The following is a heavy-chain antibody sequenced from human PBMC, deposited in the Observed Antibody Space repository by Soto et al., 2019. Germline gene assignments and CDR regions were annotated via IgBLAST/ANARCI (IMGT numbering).Heavy chain of an antibody. CDR1: GDSINSDNYY. J-gene: IGHJ4*02. V-gene: IGHV4-39*01. Sequence: QLQLQESGPGLVKPSETLSLTCSVSGDSINSDNYYWGWIRQPPGKGLEWIGSIYYRGNTYYNPSLKTRVTISLDKAESQFSLKLISVTAADSAVYFCSRLEGLATISYYFDYWGQGTLVTVSS. CDR3: SRLEGLATISYYFDY. D-gene: IGHD3-9*01. CDR2: IYYRGNT.